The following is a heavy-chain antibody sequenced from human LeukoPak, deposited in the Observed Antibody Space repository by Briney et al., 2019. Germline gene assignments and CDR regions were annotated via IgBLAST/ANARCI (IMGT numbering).Heavy chain of an antibody. CDR2: IYYSGST. J-gene: IGHJ4*02. CDR1: GGSISSYY. V-gene: IGHV4-59*01. Sequence: SETLSLTCTVSGGSISSYYWSWIRQPPGKGLEWIGYIYYSGSTNYNPSLKSRVTISVDTSKNQFSLKLSSVTAADTAVYYCASGRGFYYGDYFDYWGQGTLVTVSS. CDR3: ASGRGFYYGDYFDY. D-gene: IGHD4-17*01.